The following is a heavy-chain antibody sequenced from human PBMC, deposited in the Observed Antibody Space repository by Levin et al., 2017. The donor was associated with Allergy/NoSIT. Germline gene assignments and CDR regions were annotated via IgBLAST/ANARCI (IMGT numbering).Heavy chain of an antibody. Sequence: GGSLRLSCQGSGSSFTSYWIGWVRQMPGNGLEWLGIIYPGDSDTRYSPSFQGQVTISADKSISTAYLQWSSLKASDTAIYYCARRGTRDYYYYMDVWGKGTTVTVSS. CDR1: GSSFTSYW. D-gene: IGHD1-1*01. CDR3: ARRGTRDYYYYMDV. CDR2: IYPGDSDT. V-gene: IGHV5-51*01. J-gene: IGHJ6*03.